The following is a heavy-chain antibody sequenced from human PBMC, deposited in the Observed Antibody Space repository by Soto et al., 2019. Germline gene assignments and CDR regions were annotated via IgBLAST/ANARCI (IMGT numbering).Heavy chain of an antibody. D-gene: IGHD2-21*02. CDR1: GFTFRKYA. Sequence: EVQLLQSGGGLVQPGGSLRLSCVASGFTFRKYAMTWVRQAPGKGLEWVSGIGGSGGNTYYADSVKGRFTISRDNSKNSLSLHMNNLTGEDTAVYYCAKSESVVTSVTTGYHFGMDVWGQGTAVTVSS. CDR3: AKSESVVTSVTTGYHFGMDV. J-gene: IGHJ6*02. V-gene: IGHV3-23*01. CDR2: IGGSGGNT.